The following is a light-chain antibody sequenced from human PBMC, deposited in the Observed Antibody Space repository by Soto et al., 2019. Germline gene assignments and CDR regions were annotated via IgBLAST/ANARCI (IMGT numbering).Light chain of an antibody. Sequence: QSVLTQPPSASQTPGQRVTISCSGTSSNIGSNYVSWYQQLPGTAPKLLIYRNNQRPSGVPDRFSGSKSGTSASLAISGLRSEDEADYYCASRDDNVSGHWMFGGGTKLTVL. V-gene: IGLV1-47*01. J-gene: IGLJ3*02. CDR1: SSNIGSNY. CDR2: RNN. CDR3: ASRDDNVSGHWM.